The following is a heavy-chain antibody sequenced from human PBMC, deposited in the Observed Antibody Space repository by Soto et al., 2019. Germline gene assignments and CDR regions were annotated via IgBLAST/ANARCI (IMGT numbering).Heavy chain of an antibody. V-gene: IGHV3-23*01. CDR1: GFTFSSYA. J-gene: IGHJ5*02. D-gene: IGHD3-22*01. CDR3: AKDPLNYYDSNWFDP. CDR2: ISGSGGST. Sequence: GGSLRLSCAASGFTFSSYAMSWVRQAPGKGLEWVSAISGSGGSTYYADSVKGRFTISRDNSKNTLYLQMNSLRAEDTAVYYCAKDPLNYYDSNWFDPWGQGTLVTVSS.